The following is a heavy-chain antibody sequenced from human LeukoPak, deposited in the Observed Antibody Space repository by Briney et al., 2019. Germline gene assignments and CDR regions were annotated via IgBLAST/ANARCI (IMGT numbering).Heavy chain of an antibody. CDR1: GFTFSSYS. V-gene: IGHV3-21*01. CDR2: ISSRNTYI. D-gene: IGHD3-3*01. CDR3: ARELSGDLNY. Sequence: PGGSLRLSCAASGFTFSSYSMNWVRQAPGKGLEWVSSISSRNTYIYYADSVKGRFTISRDNAKNSLYLQMSSLRAEDTAVYYCARELSGDLNYWRQRTPVTVSS. J-gene: IGHJ4*02.